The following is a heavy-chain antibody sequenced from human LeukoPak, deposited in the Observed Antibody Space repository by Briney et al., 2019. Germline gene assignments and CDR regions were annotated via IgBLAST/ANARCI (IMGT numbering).Heavy chain of an antibody. CDR3: ASLGHYYDSSGYSRDYFDY. CDR2: IKQDGSEK. CDR1: GFTFSSYW. V-gene: IGHV3-7*01. J-gene: IGHJ4*02. Sequence: AGGSLRLSCAASGFTFSSYWMSWVRQAPGKGLEWVANIKQDGSEKYYVDSVKGRFTISRDNAKNSLYLQMNSLRAEDTAVYYCASLGHYYDSSGYSRDYFDYWGQGTLVTVSS. D-gene: IGHD3-22*01.